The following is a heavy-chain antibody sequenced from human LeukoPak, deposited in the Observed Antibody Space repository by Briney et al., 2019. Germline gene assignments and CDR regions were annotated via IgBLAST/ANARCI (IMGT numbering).Heavy chain of an antibody. J-gene: IGHJ4*02. CDR3: ARGREYCSSTSCYTPLKH. V-gene: IGHV4-59*01. D-gene: IGHD2-2*02. CDR1: GGSISSYY. CDR2: IYYSGST. Sequence: PSETLSLTCTVSGGSISSYYWSWIRQPPGKGLEWIGYIYYSGSTNYNPSLKSRVTISVDTSKNQFSLKLSSVTAADTAAYYCARGREYCSSTSCYTPLKHWGQGTLVTVSS.